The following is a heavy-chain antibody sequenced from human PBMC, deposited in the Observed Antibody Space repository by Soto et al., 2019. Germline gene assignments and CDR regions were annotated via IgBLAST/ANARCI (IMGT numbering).Heavy chain of an antibody. CDR2: INPSGGDT. CDR1: GYTFTNFF. V-gene: IGHV1-46*01. CDR3: ARDRRYCSGTSCFTFLGPDY. D-gene: IGHD2-2*02. Sequence: QVQLVQSGADVKKPGASVTVSCEASGYTFTNFFIHWVRQAPGQGLEWMGIINPSGGDTTYAQKFQGRVTMTGDMSTITVYMDLSSLRFEDTAVYYCARDRRYCSGTSCFTFLGPDYWGQGTLVTVSS. J-gene: IGHJ4*02.